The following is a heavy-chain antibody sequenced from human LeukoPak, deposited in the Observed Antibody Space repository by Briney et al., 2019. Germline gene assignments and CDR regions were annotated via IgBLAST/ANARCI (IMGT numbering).Heavy chain of an antibody. Sequence: PGGSLRLSCSASGFTFSSYSMHWVRQAPGKGLEYVSSVSRDGGETRYADSVKGRFTISRDNSKNTLYLQMSSLRAEDTAVYYCVKNPNNRWSYFDSWGQGTLVTVSS. J-gene: IGHJ4*02. V-gene: IGHV3-64D*06. CDR3: VKNPNNRWSYFDS. CDR1: GFTFSSYS. CDR2: VSRDGGET. D-gene: IGHD1-14*01.